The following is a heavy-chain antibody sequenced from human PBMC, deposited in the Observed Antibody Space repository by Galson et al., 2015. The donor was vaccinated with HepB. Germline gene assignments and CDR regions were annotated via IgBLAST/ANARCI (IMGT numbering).Heavy chain of an antibody. CDR2: ISGTSSYI. CDR1: GFTFSSCS. V-gene: IGHV3-21*01. CDR3: ASGGGSENYGSGAWYLDL. J-gene: IGHJ2*01. D-gene: IGHD3-10*01. Sequence: SLRLSCAASGFTFSSCSMNWVRQAPGKGLEWVSSISGTSSYIFYADSVKGRFTISRDNAKNSLYLQMNSLRAEDTAVYYCASGGGSENYGSGAWYLDLWGRGTLVTVSS.